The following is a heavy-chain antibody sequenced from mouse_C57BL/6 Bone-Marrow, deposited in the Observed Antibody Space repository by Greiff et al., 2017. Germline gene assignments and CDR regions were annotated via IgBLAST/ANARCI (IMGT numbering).Heavy chain of an antibody. J-gene: IGHJ1*03. V-gene: IGHV1-64*01. D-gene: IGHD2-2*01. CDR1: GYTFTSYW. Sequence: QVQLQQPGAELVKPGASVKLSCKVSGYTFTSYWMHWVKQRPGQGLEWIGMIHPNSGSTNYNEKFKSKATLTVDKSSSTAYMQLSSLTSEDSAVYYCAGGYPWYFDVWGTGTTVTVSS. CDR2: IHPNSGST. CDR3: AGGYPWYFDV.